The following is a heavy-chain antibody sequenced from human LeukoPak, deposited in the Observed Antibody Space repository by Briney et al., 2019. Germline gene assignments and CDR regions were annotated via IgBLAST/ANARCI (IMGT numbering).Heavy chain of an antibody. CDR1: GGSMSSYY. CDR2: ISYSGST. Sequence: SSETLSLTCTVSGGSMSSYYWSWIRQPPGRGLEWIGYISYSGSTNYNPSLKSRVTISVDTSKNQFSLKLSSVTAADTAVYYCARAVDDSSGYYRIDYWGQGTLVTASS. CDR3: ARAVDDSSGYYRIDY. D-gene: IGHD3-22*01. J-gene: IGHJ4*02. V-gene: IGHV4-59*01.